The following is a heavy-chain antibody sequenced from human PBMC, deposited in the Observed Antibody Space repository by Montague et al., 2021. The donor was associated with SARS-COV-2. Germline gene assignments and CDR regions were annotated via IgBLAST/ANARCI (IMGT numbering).Heavy chain of an antibody. J-gene: IGHJ6*02. CDR1: GGAISSSSYY. CDR2: IYYSGST. Sequence: SETLSLTCTVSGGAISSSSYYWGWIRQPPGKGLERIGSIYYSGSTYYNPSLKSRVTLSVDTSKNQFSLKLSSVTAADTAVYYCARDTRITMLVVVNRYGMDVWGQGTTVTVSS. D-gene: IGHD3-22*01. V-gene: IGHV4-39*07. CDR3: ARDTRITMLVVVNRYGMDV.